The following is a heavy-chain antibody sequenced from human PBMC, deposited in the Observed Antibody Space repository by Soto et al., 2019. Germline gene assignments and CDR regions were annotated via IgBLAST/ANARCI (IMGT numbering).Heavy chain of an antibody. CDR3: ARHRGTVTTRLRDYYYYYGMDV. CDR1: GYSFTSYW. V-gene: IGHV5-10-1*01. Sequence: RGESLKISCKGSGYSFTSYWISWVRQMPGKGLEWMGRIDPSDSYTNYSPSFQGHVTISADKSISTAYLQWSSLKASDTAMYYCARHRGTVTTRLRDYYYYYGMDVWGQGTTVTVSS. D-gene: IGHD4-4*01. CDR2: IDPSDSYT. J-gene: IGHJ6*02.